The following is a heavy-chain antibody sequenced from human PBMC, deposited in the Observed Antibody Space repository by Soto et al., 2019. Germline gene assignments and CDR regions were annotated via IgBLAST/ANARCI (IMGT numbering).Heavy chain of an antibody. CDR2: IWYDGSNK. D-gene: IGHD3-10*01. CDR3: ARQILLWFGDIRDSYYGMDV. J-gene: IGHJ6*02. Sequence: PGGSLRLSCAASGFTFSSYGMHWVRQAPGKGLEWVAVIWYDGSNKYYADSVKGRFTISRDNSKNTLYLQMNSLRAEDTAVYYCARQILLWFGDIRDSYYGMDVWGQGTTVTVSS. CDR1: GFTFSSYG. V-gene: IGHV3-33*01.